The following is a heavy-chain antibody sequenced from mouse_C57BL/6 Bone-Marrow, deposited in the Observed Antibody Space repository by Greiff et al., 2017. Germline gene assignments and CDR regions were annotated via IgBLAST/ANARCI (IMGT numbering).Heavy chain of an antibody. Sequence: QVQLKQSGAELARPGASVKLSCKASGYTFTSYGISWVKQRTGQGLEWIGEIYPRSGNTYYNEKFKGKATLTADKSSSTAYMELRSLTSEDSAVYFCALYGSFYYFDYWGQGTTLTVSS. CDR1: GYTFTSYG. CDR3: ALYGSFYYFDY. CDR2: IYPRSGNT. J-gene: IGHJ2*01. D-gene: IGHD1-1*01. V-gene: IGHV1-81*01.